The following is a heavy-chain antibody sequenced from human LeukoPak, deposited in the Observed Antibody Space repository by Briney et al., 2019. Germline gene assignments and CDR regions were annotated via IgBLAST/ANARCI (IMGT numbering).Heavy chain of an antibody. Sequence: PSETLSLTCTVSGGSISSYHWSWIRQPPGKGLEWIGYIYYSGSTNYNPSLKSRVTISVDTSKNQFSLKLSSVTAADTAVYYCARVDILGIDAFDIWGQGTMVTVSS. J-gene: IGHJ3*02. CDR1: GGSISSYH. V-gene: IGHV4-59*01. CDR2: IYYSGST. CDR3: ARVDILGIDAFDI. D-gene: IGHD1-26*01.